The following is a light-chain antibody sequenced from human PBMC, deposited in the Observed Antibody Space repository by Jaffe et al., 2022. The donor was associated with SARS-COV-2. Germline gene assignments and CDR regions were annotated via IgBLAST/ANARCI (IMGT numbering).Light chain of an antibody. CDR3: QQSNGNPFH. J-gene: IGKJ2*01. CDR1: QNISIY. Sequence: DIQMTQSPSSLSASVGDRVTITCRASQNISIYLSWYQQKPGTAPKLLIYTASNLQSGVPSRFSGSGSGTDFTLTISSLQPEDFATYYCQQSNGNPFHFGQGTKLEIK. V-gene: IGKV1-39*01. CDR2: TAS.